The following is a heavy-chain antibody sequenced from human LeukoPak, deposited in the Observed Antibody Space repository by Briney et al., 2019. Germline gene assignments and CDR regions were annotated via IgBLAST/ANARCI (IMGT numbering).Heavy chain of an antibody. J-gene: IGHJ6*02. V-gene: IGHV3-11*01. CDR1: GFTFSDYY. Sequence: GGSLRLSCAASGFTFSDYYMSWIRQAPGKGLEWVSYISSSASSIYYADSVKGRFTISRDNAKNSLYLQMNSLRAEDTALYYCAKDITSKYYYDSTHPFYYGMDVWGQGTTVTVSS. CDR3: AKDITSKYYYDSTHPFYYGMDV. D-gene: IGHD3-22*01. CDR2: ISSSASSI.